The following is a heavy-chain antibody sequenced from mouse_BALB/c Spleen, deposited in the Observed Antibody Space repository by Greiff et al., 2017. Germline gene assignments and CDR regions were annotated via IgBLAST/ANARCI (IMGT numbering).Heavy chain of an antibody. Sequence: VQLKESGGGLVKPGGSLKLSCAASGFTFSDYYMYWVRQTPEKRLEWVATISDGGSYTYYPDSVRGRFTISRDNAKNNLYLQMSSLKSEDTAMYYRARDRGGYVYALDVWGEGTSVTVSS. D-gene: IGHD2-14*01. V-gene: IGHV5-4*02. J-gene: IGHJ4*01. CDR2: ISDGGSYT. CDR1: GFTFSDYY. CDR3: ARDRGGYVYALDV.